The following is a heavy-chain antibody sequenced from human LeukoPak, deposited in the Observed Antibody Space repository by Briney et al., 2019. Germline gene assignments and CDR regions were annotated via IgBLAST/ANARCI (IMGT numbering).Heavy chain of an antibody. CDR1: GFTFDIYA. Sequence: GGSLRLSCEASGFTFDIYAMSWVRQAPGKGLQWVAVAGASGRPTYYADSVKGRFAISRDMSRNMLYLQMNSLRVEDTALYYCVRGPDYGDYRRYFDSWGQGTLVTVSS. CDR3: VRGPDYGDYRRYFDS. CDR2: AGASGRPT. D-gene: IGHD4-17*01. J-gene: IGHJ4*02. V-gene: IGHV3-23*01.